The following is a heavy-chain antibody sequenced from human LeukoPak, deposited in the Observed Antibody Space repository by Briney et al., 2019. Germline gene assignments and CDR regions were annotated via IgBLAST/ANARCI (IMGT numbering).Heavy chain of an antibody. CDR1: GGSISSYY. V-gene: IGHV4-34*01. CDR2: INHSGST. J-gene: IGHJ5*02. D-gene: IGHD3-22*01. CDR3: ASYYYDSSGYYPNWFDP. Sequence: SETLSLTCTVSGGSISSYYWSWIRQPPGKGLEWIGEINHSGSTNYNPSLKSRVTISVDTSKNQFSLKLSSVTAADTAVYYCASYYYDSSGYYPNWFDPWGQGTLVTVSS.